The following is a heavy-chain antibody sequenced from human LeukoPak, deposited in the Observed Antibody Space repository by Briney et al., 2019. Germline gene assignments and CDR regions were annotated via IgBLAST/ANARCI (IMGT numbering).Heavy chain of an antibody. CDR2: IDRDGRST. CDR1: GFTFGSYW. V-gene: IGHV3-74*01. CDR3: ARDRGSTNWFDP. D-gene: IGHD1-26*01. Sequence: HPGGSLRLSCAASGFTFGSYWMHWVRQAPGKGLVWVSHIDRDGRSTNYAGSVKGRFTISRDNARNTLFLQMNSLRVEDTAVYYSARDRGSTNWFDPWGQGTLVTVSS. J-gene: IGHJ5*02.